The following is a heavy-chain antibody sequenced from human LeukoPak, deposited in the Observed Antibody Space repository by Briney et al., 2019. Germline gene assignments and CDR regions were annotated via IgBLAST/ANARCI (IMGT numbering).Heavy chain of an antibody. D-gene: IGHD6-19*01. CDR2: INPSGGTT. CDR3: ARDGRGWQYYFDY. Sequence: ASVKVSCKASGYSCTSYYMHWVRQATGQGLEWMGIINPSGGTTSYAQKFQDRVTMTRDTSTSTVYMELSSLRSEDTAVYYCARDGRGWQYYFDYWGQGTLVTASS. V-gene: IGHV1-46*01. J-gene: IGHJ4*02. CDR1: GYSCTSYY.